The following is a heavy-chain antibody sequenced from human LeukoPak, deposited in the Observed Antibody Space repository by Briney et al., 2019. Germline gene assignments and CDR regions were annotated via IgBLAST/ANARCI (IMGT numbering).Heavy chain of an antibody. J-gene: IGHJ4*02. Sequence: PGGSLRLSCAASGFTFSDYYMSWLRQAPGKGLEWVSYISSSGSTIYYADSVKGRFTISRDNAKNSLYLQMNSLRAEDTAVYYCARDSGSYPWYFDYWGQGTLVTVSS. CDR1: GFTFSDYY. D-gene: IGHD1-26*01. CDR2: ISSSGSTI. CDR3: ARDSGSYPWYFDY. V-gene: IGHV3-11*04.